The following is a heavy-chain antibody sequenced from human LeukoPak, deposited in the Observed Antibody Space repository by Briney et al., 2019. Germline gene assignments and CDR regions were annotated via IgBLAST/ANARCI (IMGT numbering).Heavy chain of an antibody. Sequence: PSETLSLTCAVYGGSFSGYYWSWIRQPPGKGLEWIGEINHSGSTNYSPSLKSRVTISVDTSKNQFSLKLSSVTAADTAVYYCARADVLGYCSGGSCSGDAFDIWGQGTMVTVSS. CDR3: ARADVLGYCSGGSCSGDAFDI. CDR1: GGSFSGYY. J-gene: IGHJ3*02. D-gene: IGHD2-15*01. V-gene: IGHV4-34*01. CDR2: INHSGST.